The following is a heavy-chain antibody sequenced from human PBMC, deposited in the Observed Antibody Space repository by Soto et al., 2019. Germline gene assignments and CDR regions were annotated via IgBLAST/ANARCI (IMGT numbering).Heavy chain of an antibody. D-gene: IGHD3-10*01. V-gene: IGHV3-74*01. CDR3: ARDRGWFGEVPFDY. CDR2: INSDGSST. J-gene: IGHJ4*02. CDR1: GFIVSSKY. Sequence: GGSLILSCAASGFIVSSKYMSWVRQAPGKGLVWVSRINSDGSSTSYADSVKGRFTISRDNAKNTLYLQMNSLRAEDTAVYYCARDRGWFGEVPFDYWGQGTLVTVSS.